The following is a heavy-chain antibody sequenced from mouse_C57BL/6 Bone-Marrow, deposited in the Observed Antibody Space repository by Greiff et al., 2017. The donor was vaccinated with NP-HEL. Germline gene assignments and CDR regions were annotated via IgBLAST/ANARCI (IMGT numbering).Heavy chain of an antibody. D-gene: IGHD1-1*01. CDR1: GYTFTDYN. CDR3: ARSLITTVVDAMDY. V-gene: IGHV1-18*01. CDR2: INPNNGGT. Sequence: VQLQQSGPELVKPGASVKIPCKASGYTFTDYNMDWVKQSHGKSLEWIGDINPNNGGTIYNQKFKGKATLTVDKSSSTAYMELRSLTSEDTAVYYCARSLITTVVDAMDYWGQGTSVTVSS. J-gene: IGHJ4*01.